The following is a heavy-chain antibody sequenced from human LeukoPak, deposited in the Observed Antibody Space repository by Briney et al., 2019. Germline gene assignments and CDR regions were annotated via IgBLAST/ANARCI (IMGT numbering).Heavy chain of an antibody. CDR2: IWYDGSNK. J-gene: IGHJ4*02. D-gene: IGHD3-22*01. Sequence: PGGSLRLSCVASGFIFSNYGMHWVRQAPGKELEWVAVIWYDGSNKYYADSVEGRFAISRDNSKNTVYLQMNSLRVEDTAIYYCARDDYYDRSGYPGYWGQGTLVTVSS. CDR1: GFIFSNYG. CDR3: ARDDYYDRSGYPGY. V-gene: IGHV3-33*01.